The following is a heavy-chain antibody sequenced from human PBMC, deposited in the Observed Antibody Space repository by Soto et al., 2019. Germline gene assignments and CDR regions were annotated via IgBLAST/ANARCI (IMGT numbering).Heavy chain of an antibody. CDR2: INAGNGNT. Sequence: ASVKVSCKASGYTFTSYAMHWVRQAPGQRLEWMGWINAGNGNTKYSQKFQGRVTITRDTSASTVYMELSSLRSEDTAVYYCARWRHVDYDILTGNGAFDIWGQVTMGTVSS. D-gene: IGHD3-9*01. CDR1: GYTFTSYA. J-gene: IGHJ3*02. V-gene: IGHV1-3*01. CDR3: ARWRHVDYDILTGNGAFDI.